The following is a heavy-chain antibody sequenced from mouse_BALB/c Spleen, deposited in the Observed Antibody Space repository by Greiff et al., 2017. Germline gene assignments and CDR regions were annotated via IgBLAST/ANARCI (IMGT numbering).Heavy chain of an antibody. CDR3: ARGSSPRYFDV. J-gene: IGHJ1*01. Sequence: EVKLMESGAELVKPGASVKLSCTASGFNIKDTYMHWVKQRPEQGLEWIGRIDPANGNTKYDPKFQGKATITADTSSNTAYLQLSSLTSEDTAVYYCARGSSPRYFDVWGAGTTVTVSS. CDR1: GFNIKDTY. D-gene: IGHD1-1*01. V-gene: IGHV14-3*02. CDR2: IDPANGNT.